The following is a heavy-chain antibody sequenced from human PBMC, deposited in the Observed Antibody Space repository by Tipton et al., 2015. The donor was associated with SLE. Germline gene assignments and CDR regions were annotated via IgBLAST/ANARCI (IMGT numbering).Heavy chain of an antibody. CDR3: ARSSWYRGDYYYYMDV. CDR2: IYTSGST. J-gene: IGHJ6*03. V-gene: IGHV4-59*10. Sequence: TLSLTCAVYGGSFSDYYWGWVRQPAGKGLQWIGHIYTSGSTNYNPSLKSRVTISVDTSENQFSLKLSSVTAADTAVYYCARSSWYRGDYYYYMDVWGKGTTVTVSS. D-gene: IGHD1-1*01. CDR1: GGSFSDYY.